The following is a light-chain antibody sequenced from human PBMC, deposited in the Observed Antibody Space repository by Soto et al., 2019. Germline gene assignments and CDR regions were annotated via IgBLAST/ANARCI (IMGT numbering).Light chain of an antibody. CDR3: HQYDNAPQT. CDR2: AAS. CDR1: QSMTRTY. V-gene: IGKV3-20*01. Sequence: EIVLMQSPGTLSLSPGERATLXXRASQSMTRTYIAWYQKKPGQAPRLLIYAASIRTPGIPDKFSGTGSGTDYSLTIDRLEPEDSAVYYCHQYDNAPQTFGQGTKVDIK. J-gene: IGKJ2*01.